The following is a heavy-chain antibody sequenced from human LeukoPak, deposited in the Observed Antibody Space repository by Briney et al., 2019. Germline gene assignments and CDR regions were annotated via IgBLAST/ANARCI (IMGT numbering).Heavy chain of an antibody. CDR1: GYTFTTSF. CDR3: ASRLQSGSPWYFDY. J-gene: IGHJ4*02. CDR2: INPSGDTT. D-gene: IGHD1-26*01. V-gene: IGHV1-46*04. Sequence: ASVKVSCKASGYTFTTSFMHWVRQAPGQGLEWVGIINPSGDTTSYAQQLQGRVTMTRDMSSSTVYMELSSLRSEDTAVYYCASRLQSGSPWYFDYWGQGTLVTVSS.